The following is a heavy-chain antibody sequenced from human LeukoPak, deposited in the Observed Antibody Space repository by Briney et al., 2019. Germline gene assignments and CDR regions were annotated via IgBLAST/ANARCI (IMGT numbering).Heavy chain of an antibody. CDR3: AKDIGSVITAAFDY. CDR2: ISWNSGSI. Sequence: GRSLRLSCAASGFTFDDYAMPWVRQAPGKGLEWVSGISWNSGSIGYADSVKGRFTISRDNAKNSLYLQMNSLRAEDTALYYCAKDIGSVITAAFDYWGQGTLVTVSS. J-gene: IGHJ4*02. CDR1: GFTFDDYA. V-gene: IGHV3-9*01. D-gene: IGHD3-22*01.